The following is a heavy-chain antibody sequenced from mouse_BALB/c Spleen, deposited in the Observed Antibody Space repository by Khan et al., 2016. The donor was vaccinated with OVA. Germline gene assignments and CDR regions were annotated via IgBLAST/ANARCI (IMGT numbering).Heavy chain of an antibody. V-gene: IGHV14-3*02. CDR3: ARNEGDAVDY. CDR2: NDPANATT. Sequence: VQLQQSGAELVKPGASVTLSCTASGFNINDTYIHWVKQRPEQDLEWIGSNDPANATTNYDPTFQDKATITADTSSNTAYLQLSSLTSEDTAVYYCARNEGDAVDYWGQGTTLTVSS. D-gene: IGHD2-13*01. J-gene: IGHJ2*01. CDR1: GFNINDTY.